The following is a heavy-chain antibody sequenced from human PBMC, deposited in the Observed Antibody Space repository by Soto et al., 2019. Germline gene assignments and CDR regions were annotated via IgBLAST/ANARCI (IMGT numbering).Heavy chain of an antibody. J-gene: IGHJ4*01. CDR2: IYYSGST. Sequence: PSETLSLTCTVSGGSISSYYWSWIRQPPGKGLEWIGYIYYSGSTNYNPSLKSRVTISVDTSKNQFALKLSSVTAADTAVYYCARGSESRATPFDYWGHGTLVTVSS. D-gene: IGHD5-12*01. V-gene: IGHV4-59*01. CDR3: ARGSESRATPFDY. CDR1: GGSISSYY.